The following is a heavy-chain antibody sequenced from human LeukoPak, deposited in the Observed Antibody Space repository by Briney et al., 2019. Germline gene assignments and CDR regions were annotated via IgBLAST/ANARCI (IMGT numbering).Heavy chain of an antibody. Sequence: GGPLRLSCGASGFTFSESWMTWVRQAPGQGLEWVAAIKGDGTETDYVDSVKGRFTISRDNAKNSLYLQMNSLRAEDTAVYYCATYTNWVAGDVWGQGTTVSVSS. V-gene: IGHV3-7*01. CDR1: GFTFSESW. CDR3: ATYTNWVAGDV. J-gene: IGHJ6*02. CDR2: IKGDGTET. D-gene: IGHD1-1*01.